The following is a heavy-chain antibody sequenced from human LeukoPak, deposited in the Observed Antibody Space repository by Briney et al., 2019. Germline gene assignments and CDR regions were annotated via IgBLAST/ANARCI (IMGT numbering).Heavy chain of an antibody. V-gene: IGHV3-21*01. Sequence: PGGSLRLSCAASGFTFSSYSMNWVRQAPGKGLEWVSSISSSSSYIYYADSVKGRFTISRDNAKNSLYLQMNSLRAEDTAVYYCARDSYYDILTGYPGFDPWGQGTLVTVSS. CDR2: ISSSSSYI. J-gene: IGHJ5*02. CDR3: ARDSYYDILTGYPGFDP. CDR1: GFTFSSYS. D-gene: IGHD3-9*01.